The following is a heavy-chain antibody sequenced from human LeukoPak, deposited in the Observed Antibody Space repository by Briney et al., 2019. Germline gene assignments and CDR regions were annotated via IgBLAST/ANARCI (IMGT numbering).Heavy chain of an antibody. CDR2: ISGSGGST. V-gene: IGHV3-23*01. Sequence: GGSLRLSCAASGFTFSSYAMSWVRQAPGKGLEWVSAISGSGGSTYYADSVKGRFTISRDNSKNTLYLQMNSLRAEDTAVYYCAKDLSGTNYYYYGMDVWGQGTTGTVSS. D-gene: IGHD3-16*02. CDR3: AKDLSGTNYYYYGMDV. J-gene: IGHJ6*02. CDR1: GFTFSSYA.